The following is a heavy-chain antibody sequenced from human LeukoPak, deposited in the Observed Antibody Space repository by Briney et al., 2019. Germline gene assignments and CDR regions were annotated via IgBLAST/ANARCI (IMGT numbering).Heavy chain of an antibody. J-gene: IGHJ4*02. V-gene: IGHV3-30*18. CDR1: GYLLRSYG. Sequence: GSPLRLSCAASGYLLRSYGMHWVPQAPDKGLEWRAGISYVVNKKKYADAVKGRFTISRDNSKNTLYLQMNSLSAEDTAVYYCAKKLAKAGTGTSKGPQDDYWGQGTLVTVSS. D-gene: IGHD1-1*01. CDR2: ISYVVNKK. CDR3: AKKLAKAGTGTSKGPQDDY.